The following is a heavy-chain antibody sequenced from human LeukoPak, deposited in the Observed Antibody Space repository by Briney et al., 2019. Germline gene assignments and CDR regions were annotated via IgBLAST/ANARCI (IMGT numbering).Heavy chain of an antibody. CDR3: ARDHRYAFDN. V-gene: IGHV3-48*01. Sequence: QPGGSLRLSCAASGFNFIDYSMNWVRQAPGKGLEWISYIGISSGNTKYADSVKGRFTISRDEARNPLYLQMNSLRVEDTAMYYCARDHRYAFDNWGHGTLVTVSS. J-gene: IGHJ4*01. CDR2: IGISSGNT. CDR1: GFNFIDYS. D-gene: IGHD5-12*01.